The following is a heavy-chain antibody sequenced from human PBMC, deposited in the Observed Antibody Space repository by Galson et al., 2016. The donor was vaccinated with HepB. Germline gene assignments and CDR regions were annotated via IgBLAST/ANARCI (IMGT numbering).Heavy chain of an antibody. Sequence: SLRLSCAASGFTLSSYGMHWVRQAPGKGLEWVAVIWYDGSNKYYADSVKGRFTISRDNAKNSLYLQMNSLRAEDTAVYYCARGDIVGAIFDYWGQGTLVTVSS. CDR1: GFTLSSYG. CDR3: ARGDIVGAIFDY. CDR2: IWYDGSNK. J-gene: IGHJ4*02. V-gene: IGHV3-33*01. D-gene: IGHD1-26*01.